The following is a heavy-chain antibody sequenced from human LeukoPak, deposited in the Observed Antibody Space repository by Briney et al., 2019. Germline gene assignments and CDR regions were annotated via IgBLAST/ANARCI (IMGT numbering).Heavy chain of an antibody. V-gene: IGHV3-23*01. CDR3: AIEYSSSLVDY. CDR1: GFTFSSYA. J-gene: IGHJ4*02. D-gene: IGHD6-13*01. CDR2: ISGSGGST. Sequence: GGSLRLSCAAPGFTFSSYAMSWVRQAPGKGLEGVSAISGSGGSTYYADSVKGRFTISRDNSKNTLYLQMNSLRAEDTAVYYCAIEYSSSLVDYWGQGTLVTVSS.